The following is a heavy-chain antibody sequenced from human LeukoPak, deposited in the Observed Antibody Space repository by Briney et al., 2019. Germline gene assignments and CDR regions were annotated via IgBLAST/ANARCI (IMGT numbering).Heavy chain of an antibody. D-gene: IGHD4-23*01. CDR1: GYTFTVYY. CDR3: AKDYDYGGSGWFDP. J-gene: IGHJ5*02. V-gene: IGHV1-2*02. CDR2: INPNSGGT. Sequence: ASVTVSFTASGYTFTVYYMHWVGQAPGQGREWMGWINPNSGGTNYSQKLQGRVTMTRDTSISTAYMELSRLRAEDTALYYCAKDYDYGGSGWFDPWGQGTLVTVSS.